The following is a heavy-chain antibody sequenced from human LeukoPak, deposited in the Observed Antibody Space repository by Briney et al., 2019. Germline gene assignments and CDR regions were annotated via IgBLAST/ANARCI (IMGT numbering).Heavy chain of an antibody. V-gene: IGHV1-2*02. Sequence: ASVKASCKASGYTFTDYYIHWVRQAPGQGLEWMGWINPNIGGTKYVQKFQGRVTMTTDTSISTAYMEMSRLTSDDTAVYYCARDAHNGYEFHDWFDPWGQGALVTVSS. J-gene: IGHJ5*02. CDR3: ARDAHNGYEFHDWFDP. D-gene: IGHD5-12*01. CDR1: GYTFTDYY. CDR2: INPNIGGT.